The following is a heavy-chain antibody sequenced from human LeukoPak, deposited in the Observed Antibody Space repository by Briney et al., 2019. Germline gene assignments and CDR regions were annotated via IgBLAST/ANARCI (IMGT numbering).Heavy chain of an antibody. V-gene: IGHV5-51*01. CDR1: GYNFTNYW. D-gene: IGHD2-2*02. J-gene: IGHJ4*02. Sequence: GESLKISCKGSGYNFTNYWIVWVRQMPGKGLEWMGIIYPGDSDTRYSPSFQGQVTISADKSISTAYLQWSSLKASDTAMYYCARGWGVVPAAIDYWGQGTLVTVSS. CDR3: ARGWGVVPAAIDY. CDR2: IYPGDSDT.